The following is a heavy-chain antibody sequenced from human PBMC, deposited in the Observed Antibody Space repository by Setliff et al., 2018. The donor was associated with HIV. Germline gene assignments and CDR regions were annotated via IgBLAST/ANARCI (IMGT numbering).Heavy chain of an antibody. V-gene: IGHV3-30*04. CDR1: GFSFSSYT. CDR2: ILYDGSNK. D-gene: IGHD5-12*01. Sequence: GGSLRLSCEASGFSFSSYTMNWVRQAPGKGLEWVAVILYDGSNKYYADSVKGRFTISRDNAKNSLYLQMNSLRAEDTAVYYCARVMIGYSGYDAFDIWGQGTMVTVSS. J-gene: IGHJ3*02. CDR3: ARVMIGYSGYDAFDI.